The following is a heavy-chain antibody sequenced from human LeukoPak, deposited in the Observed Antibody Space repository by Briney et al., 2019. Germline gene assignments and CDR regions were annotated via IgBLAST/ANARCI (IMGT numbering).Heavy chain of an antibody. CDR3: ARVVGFIGTAAL. V-gene: IGHV3-23*01. J-gene: IGHJ4*02. CDR1: GFTFSSYA. D-gene: IGHD1-26*01. Sequence: PGGSLRLSCAASGFTFSSYAMSWVRQAPGRGLEWVSTISGSGGSTYYADSVKGRFTFSRDNSKNSLYLQMNSLRAEDTAVYYCARVVGFIGTAALWGQGTLVTVSS. CDR2: ISGSGGST.